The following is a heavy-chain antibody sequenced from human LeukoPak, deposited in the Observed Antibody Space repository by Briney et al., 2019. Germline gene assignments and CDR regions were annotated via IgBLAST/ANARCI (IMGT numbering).Heavy chain of an antibody. Sequence: GGSLRLFCEACGFTFGHYGMHWVRQAPGGGLEWVSYIRPNDGTTHYADSVKGRFTISRNNAKNSLSLQMTSLRVDDTAVYYCVRGQTSLDNWFDPWGQGTLVIVSS. CDR2: IRPNDGTT. J-gene: IGHJ5*02. CDR3: VRGQTSLDNWFDP. CDR1: GFTFGHYG. V-gene: IGHV3-48*01.